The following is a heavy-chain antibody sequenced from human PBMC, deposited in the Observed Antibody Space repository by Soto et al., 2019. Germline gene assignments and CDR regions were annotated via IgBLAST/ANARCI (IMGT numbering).Heavy chain of an antibody. CDR1: GFTFINYA. CDR2: ISGNSGDST. CDR3: AKDNTAGGYMWGDAFDF. V-gene: IGHV3-23*01. Sequence: EVQLLESGGGFVQPGGSLRLSCAASGFTFINYAMSWVRQAPGKGLEWVSDISGNSGDSTYYADSVKGRFTISRDNSKNTVYLQMNSLRAEDTAVYYCAKDNTAGGYMWGDAFDFWGQGTMVTVSS. J-gene: IGHJ3*01. D-gene: IGHD5-12*01.